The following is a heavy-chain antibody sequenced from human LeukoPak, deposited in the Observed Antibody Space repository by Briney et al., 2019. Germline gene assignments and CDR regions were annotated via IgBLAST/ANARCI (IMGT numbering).Heavy chain of an antibody. V-gene: IGHV3-49*04. CDR2: IRSDAYGGST. Sequence: GETLTLTCTGSGFTLGDYALSWVRQPPGKGLEWIGSIRSDAYGGSTQHPASVTRICTISRDDSHHSVYLRINSPHTDDTAWYYCTRDEKQSFFGTTAPWILFDDWGQGTPVTVSS. CDR1: GFTLGDYA. D-gene: IGHD1-1*01. CDR3: TRDEKQSFFGTTAPWILFDD. J-gene: IGHJ4*02.